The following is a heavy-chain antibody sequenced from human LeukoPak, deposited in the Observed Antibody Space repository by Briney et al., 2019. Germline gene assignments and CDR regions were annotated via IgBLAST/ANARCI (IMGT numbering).Heavy chain of an antibody. V-gene: IGHV3-74*01. CDR2: IDTDGRTT. Sequence: GRSLRLSCAASGFTFNSYGIHWVRQAPGKGLVWVSRIDTDGRTTNYADSVKGRFTIYRDNVQNTLFLQMNSLTVEDTAVYYCARDVAGARSYWGQGALVTVSS. CDR3: ARDVAGARSY. J-gene: IGHJ4*02. CDR1: GFTFNSYG. D-gene: IGHD3-10*01.